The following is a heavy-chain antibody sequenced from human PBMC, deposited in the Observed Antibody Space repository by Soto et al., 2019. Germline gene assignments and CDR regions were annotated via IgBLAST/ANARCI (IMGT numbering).Heavy chain of an antibody. J-gene: IGHJ6*02. CDR1: GGSFSGYY. CDR2: INHSGST. Sequence: LSLTCAVYGGSFSGYYWSWIRQPPGKGLEWIGEINHSGSTNYNPSLKSRVTISVDTSKNQFSLKLSSVTAADTAVYYCARVKIFGVVTTGMDVWGQGTTVTSP. D-gene: IGHD3-3*01. CDR3: ARVKIFGVVTTGMDV. V-gene: IGHV4-34*01.